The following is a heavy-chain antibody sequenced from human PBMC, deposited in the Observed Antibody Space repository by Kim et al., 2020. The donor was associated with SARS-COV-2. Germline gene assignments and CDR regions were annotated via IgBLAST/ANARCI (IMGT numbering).Heavy chain of an antibody. Sequence: SETLSLTCTVSGGSISSYYWSWIRQPPGKGLEWIGYIYYSGSTNYNPSLKSRVTISVDTSKNQFSLKLSSVTAADTAVYYCARAPPYLSWFDPWGQGTLVTVSS. CDR1: GGSISSYY. J-gene: IGHJ5*02. CDR3: ARAPPYLSWFDP. V-gene: IGHV4-59*01. CDR2: IYYSGST.